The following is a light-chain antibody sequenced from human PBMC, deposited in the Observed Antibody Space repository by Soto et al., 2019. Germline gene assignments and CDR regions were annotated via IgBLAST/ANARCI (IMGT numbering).Light chain of an antibody. CDR3: QKYYSAPET. CDR2: AAS. Sequence: DIQMTQSPSSLSASVGDRVTITCRASQGISSYLAWYQQKPGKVPKVLIYAASTLHSGVPSRFSGSGSGTEFTLTISIVQPEDVATYYCQKYYSAPETFGQGTKVEI. J-gene: IGKJ1*01. CDR1: QGISSY. V-gene: IGKV1-27*01.